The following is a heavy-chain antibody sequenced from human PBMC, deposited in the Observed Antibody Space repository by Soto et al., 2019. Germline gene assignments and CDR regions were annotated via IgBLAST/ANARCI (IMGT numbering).Heavy chain of an antibody. CDR2: IYPDDADT. CDR3: ARMGFSGGGYLSYYYYGMDV. D-gene: IGHD2-15*01. V-gene: IGHV5-51*01. CDR1: GYSVSKCL. J-gene: IGHJ6*02. Sequence: GEYVMISAKGSGYSVSKCLTGWVPQKIAKDLQGVTIIYPDDADTRDGTSFQGQVTIAAHNTIRTAYLQWSSLKASDTAMYYCARMGFSGGGYLSYYYYGMDVWGQGTTVTVSS.